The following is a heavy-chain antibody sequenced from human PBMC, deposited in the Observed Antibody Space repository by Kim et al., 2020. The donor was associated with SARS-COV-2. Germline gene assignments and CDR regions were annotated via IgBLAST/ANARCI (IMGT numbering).Heavy chain of an antibody. V-gene: IGHV4-34*01. CDR2: INHSGST. Sequence: SETLSLTCAVYGGSFSGYYWSWIRQPPGKGLEWIGEINHSGSTNYNPSLKSRVTISVDTSKNQFSLKLSSVTAADTAVYYCARGEGRYFDWLFPKNYFDYWGQGTLVTVSS. D-gene: IGHD3-9*01. J-gene: IGHJ4*02. CDR1: GGSFSGYY. CDR3: ARGEGRYFDWLFPKNYFDY.